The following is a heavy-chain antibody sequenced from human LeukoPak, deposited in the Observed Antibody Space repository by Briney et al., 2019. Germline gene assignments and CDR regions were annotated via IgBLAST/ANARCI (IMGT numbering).Heavy chain of an antibody. CDR1: GFTFSSYA. CDR2: ISYDGSNK. J-gene: IGHJ4*02. V-gene: IGHV3-30*04. D-gene: IGHD1-26*01. CDR3: AKGDVGYVDY. Sequence: GGSLRLSCAASGFTFSSYAMHWVRQAPGKGLEWVAVISYDGSNKYYADSVKGRFTISRDNSKNTLYLQMNSLRAEDTAVYYCAKGDVGYVDYWGQGTLVTVSS.